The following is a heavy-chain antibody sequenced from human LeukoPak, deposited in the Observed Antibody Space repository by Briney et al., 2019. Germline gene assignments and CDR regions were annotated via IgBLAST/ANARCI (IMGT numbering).Heavy chain of an antibody. D-gene: IGHD3-10*01. Sequence: GRSLRLSCAASGFTFSSYGMHWVRQAPGKGLEWVAVIWYDGSNKYYADSVKGRFTISRDNSKNTLYLQMNSLRAEDTAEYYCAREITMVPPGCMDVWGQGTTVTVSS. CDR1: GFTFSSYG. CDR2: IWYDGSNK. CDR3: AREITMVPPGCMDV. V-gene: IGHV3-33*01. J-gene: IGHJ6*02.